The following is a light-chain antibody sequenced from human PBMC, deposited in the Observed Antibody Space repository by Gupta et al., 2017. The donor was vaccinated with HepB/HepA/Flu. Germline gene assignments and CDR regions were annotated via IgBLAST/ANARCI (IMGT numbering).Light chain of an antibody. CDR2: GKN. J-gene: IGLJ2*01. CDR3: NSRDNNGDHRE. Sequence: SSELTQDPAVSVALGQIVRITCQGDSLTSYYASWYQQKPGQVPALVIYGKNKRPSGIPDRLSGSTSGNTSSLTITGAQAEDEADYYCNSRDNNGDHREFGGGTKLTVL. CDR1: SLTSYY. V-gene: IGLV3-19*01.